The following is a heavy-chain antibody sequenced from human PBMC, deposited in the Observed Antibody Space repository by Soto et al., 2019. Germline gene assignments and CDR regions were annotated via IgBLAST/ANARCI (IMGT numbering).Heavy chain of an antibody. D-gene: IGHD3-16*02. V-gene: IGHV5-51*01. CDR2: IYPGDSDT. CDR1: GYSFTSYW. CDR3: AGLDGTYDYVWGGYRSPDFDY. J-gene: IGHJ4*02. Sequence: GESLKISCKGSGYSFTSYWIGWVRQMPGKGLEWMGIIYPGDSDTRYSLSFQGQVTISADKSISTAYLQWSSLKASDTAMDYCAGLDGTYDYVWGGYRSPDFDYWGQGTLVTVSS.